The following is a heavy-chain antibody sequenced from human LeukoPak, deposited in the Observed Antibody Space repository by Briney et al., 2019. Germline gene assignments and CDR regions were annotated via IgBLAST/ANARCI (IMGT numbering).Heavy chain of an antibody. CDR1: GFTFDDYG. Sequence: GGSLRLSCAASGFTFDDYGMSWIRQAPGKGLEWVSGINWNGGSTGYADSVKGRFTISRDNSKNTLYLQMNSLRAEDTAVYYCARHRPSYYDFWSGYYEYRGFLDYWGQGTLVTVSS. D-gene: IGHD3-3*01. V-gene: IGHV3-20*04. CDR2: INWNGGST. CDR3: ARHRPSYYDFWSGYYEYRGFLDY. J-gene: IGHJ4*02.